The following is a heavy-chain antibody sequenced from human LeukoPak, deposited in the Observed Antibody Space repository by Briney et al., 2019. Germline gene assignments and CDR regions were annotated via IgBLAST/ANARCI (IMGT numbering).Heavy chain of an antibody. V-gene: IGHV3-23*01. CDR2: ISSSGDRT. CDR1: GFTFSTYA. Sequence: GGSVRLSCAGSGFTFSTYAMSWVRQAPGKGLEWVSGISSSGDRTFYRDSVKGRFTISRDNSKNTLYLQLNSLRAEDTAAYHCAVRTRGSYFDYWGQGALVTVSS. D-gene: IGHD1-26*01. J-gene: IGHJ4*02. CDR3: AVRTRGSYFDY.